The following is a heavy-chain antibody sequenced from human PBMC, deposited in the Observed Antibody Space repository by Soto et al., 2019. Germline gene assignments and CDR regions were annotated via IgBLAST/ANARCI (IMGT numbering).Heavy chain of an antibody. V-gene: IGHV3-23*01. J-gene: IGHJ4*02. Sequence: EVQLLQSGGGLVQPGGSLRLSCAVSGITFSTYAMNWVRQAPGKGLEWVSTVSDHGDITYYADSVKGRFTISRDNSRSTLYLQMDSLRGDDTATYYCAKGPAVPGPGGVYWGQGTLVTVSS. D-gene: IGHD2-8*02. CDR1: GITFSTYA. CDR2: VSDHGDIT. CDR3: AKGPAVPGPGGVY.